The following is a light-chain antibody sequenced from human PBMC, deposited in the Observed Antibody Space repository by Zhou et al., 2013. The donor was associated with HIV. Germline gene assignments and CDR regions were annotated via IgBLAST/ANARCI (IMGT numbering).Light chain of an antibody. Sequence: EIVVTQSPATLSVSPGESATLSCKASQSITTTVAWYQQRAGQAPRLLIYDASTRATGISARFSGSGSGTDFTLTISGLQSEDFALYYCQQYDTWPSFGQGTKLQIK. V-gene: IGKV3D-15*01. CDR3: QQYDTWPS. CDR1: QSITTT. CDR2: DAS. J-gene: IGKJ2*01.